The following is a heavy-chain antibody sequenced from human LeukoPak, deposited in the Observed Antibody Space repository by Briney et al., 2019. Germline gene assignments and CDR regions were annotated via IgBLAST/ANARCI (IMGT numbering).Heavy chain of an antibody. J-gene: IGHJ6*03. CDR3: ASRSGAARRYYYYYYMDV. CDR2: IIPIFGTA. D-gene: IGHD6-6*01. Sequence: SVKVSCKASGGTFSSYAISWVRQAPGQGLEWMGGIIPIFGTANYAQKFQGRVTITTDESTSTAYMELSSLGSEDTAVYYCASRSGAARRYYYYYYMDVWGKGTTVTVSS. CDR1: GGTFSSYA. V-gene: IGHV1-69*05.